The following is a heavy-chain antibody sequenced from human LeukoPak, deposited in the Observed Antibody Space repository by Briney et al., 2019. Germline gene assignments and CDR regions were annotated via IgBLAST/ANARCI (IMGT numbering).Heavy chain of an antibody. CDR1: GFTFSSYG. Sequence: PGGSLRLSCAASGFTFSSYGMHWVRQAPGKGLEWVAVIWYDGSNKYYADSVKGRFTISRDNSKNTLYLQMNSLRAEDTAVYYCAKDSQGFAYYYYYMDVWGKGTTVTVSS. J-gene: IGHJ6*03. CDR3: AKDSQGFAYYYYYMDV. V-gene: IGHV3-33*06. CDR2: IWYDGSNK.